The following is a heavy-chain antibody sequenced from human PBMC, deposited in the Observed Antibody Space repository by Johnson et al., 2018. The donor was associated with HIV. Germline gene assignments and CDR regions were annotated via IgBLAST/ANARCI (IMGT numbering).Heavy chain of an antibody. D-gene: IGHD1-7*01. Sequence: VRQAPGKGLEWVSGITWNGGGTHYADSVKGRFTISRDNSKSTLYLQMNSLRAEDTAVYYCARRGNYLADAFDIWGQGTMVTVSS. CDR3: ARRGNYLADAFDI. CDR2: ITWNGGGT. J-gene: IGHJ3*02. V-gene: IGHV3-20*03.